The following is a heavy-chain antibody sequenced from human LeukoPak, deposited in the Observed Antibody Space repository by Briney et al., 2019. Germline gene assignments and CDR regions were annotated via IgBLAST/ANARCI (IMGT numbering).Heavy chain of an antibody. J-gene: IGHJ4*02. CDR3: ARVMAVLRYGADY. CDR1: GVSISSSGSY. CDR2: ISYAGSP. D-gene: IGHD3-9*01. V-gene: IGHV4-39*07. Sequence: SETLSFTCTVSGVSISSSGSYWAWIRQPPGKGLDWIGTISYAGSPNYNPSLNSRVTMSSDTSSNQFSLRLSSVTDADTAMYYCARVMAVLRYGADYWGQGSLVTVSS.